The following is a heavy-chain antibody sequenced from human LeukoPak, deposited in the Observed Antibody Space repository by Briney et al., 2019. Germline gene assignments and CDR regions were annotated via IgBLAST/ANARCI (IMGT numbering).Heavy chain of an antibody. CDR1: GGSIKNDNYC. D-gene: IGHD4-17*01. Sequence: SETLSLACSVSGGSIKNDNYCWGWIRQPPGKGLEWIGYIYYSGSTYYNPSLKSRVTISVDTSKNQFSLKLSSVTAADTAVYYCAGDDYGDYYYGMDVWGQGTTVTVSS. J-gene: IGHJ6*02. CDR2: IYYSGST. V-gene: IGHV4-31*03. CDR3: AGDDYGDYYYGMDV.